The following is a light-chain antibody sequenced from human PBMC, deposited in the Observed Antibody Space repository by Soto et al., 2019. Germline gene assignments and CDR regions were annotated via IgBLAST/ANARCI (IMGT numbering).Light chain of an antibody. Sequence: EIVMKQSPDTLSVSPGGRATLSCRASQSISDTLAWYQQKPGQAPRLLIHGASTRATGFPARFSGSGSGTDFTLTISSLQSEDFAVYYCQQYDNWPWTFGQGTKVEIK. J-gene: IGKJ1*01. CDR1: QSISDT. CDR2: GAS. CDR3: QQYDNWPWT. V-gene: IGKV3-15*01.